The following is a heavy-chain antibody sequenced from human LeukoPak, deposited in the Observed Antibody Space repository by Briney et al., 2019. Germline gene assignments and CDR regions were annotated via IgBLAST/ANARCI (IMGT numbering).Heavy chain of an antibody. D-gene: IGHD6-13*01. V-gene: IGHV4-61*02. CDR2: IYTSGST. CDR1: GGSISSGSYY. Sequence: SETLSLTCTVSGGSISSGSYYWSWIRQPAGKGLEWIGCIYTSGSTNYNPSLKSRVTISVDTSKNQFSLKLSSVTAADTAVYYCARGYSSSWRSLHFDYWGQGTLVTVSS. J-gene: IGHJ4*02. CDR3: ARGYSSSWRSLHFDY.